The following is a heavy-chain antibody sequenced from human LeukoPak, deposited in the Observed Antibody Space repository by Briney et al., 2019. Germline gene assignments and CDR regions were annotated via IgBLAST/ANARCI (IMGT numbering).Heavy chain of an antibody. J-gene: IGHJ4*02. V-gene: IGHV3-23*01. CDR1: GFTFSSYA. Sequence: GGSLRLSCAASGFTFSSYAMSWVRQAPGKGRELGSAISGSGGSTYYADSVKGRFTISRDNSKNTLYLQMNSLRAEDTAVYYCAKNSYSSSWEFNWGQETLVTVSS. D-gene: IGHD6-13*01. CDR2: ISGSGGST. CDR3: AKNSYSSSWEFN.